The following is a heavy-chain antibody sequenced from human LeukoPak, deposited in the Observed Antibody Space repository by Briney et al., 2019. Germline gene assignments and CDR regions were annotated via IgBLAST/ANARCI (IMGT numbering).Heavy chain of an antibody. D-gene: IGHD3-10*01. Sequence: GGSLRLSCAASGFTFSSYAMSWVRQAPGKGLEWVSAISGSGGSTYYADSAKGRFTISRDNSKNTLYLQMNSLRAEDTAVYYCAKDPMVRGVFDYRGQGTLVTVSS. V-gene: IGHV3-23*01. CDR2: ISGSGGST. CDR1: GFTFSSYA. J-gene: IGHJ4*02. CDR3: AKDPMVRGVFDY.